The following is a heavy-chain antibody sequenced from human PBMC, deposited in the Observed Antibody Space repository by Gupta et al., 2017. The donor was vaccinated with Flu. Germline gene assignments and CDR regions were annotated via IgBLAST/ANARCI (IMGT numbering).Heavy chain of an antibody. Sequence: QVHLVESGGGVVPPGRSLRLSCAASGFSFSDSGIHWVRQAPGKGLEWVAVIWFDGSTIFYGDSVKGRFTISRDNSNNTVYLQMNSLRVDDTAVYFCARREGSAWYEGIDFWGQGTRVTVSS. CDR2: IWFDGSTI. V-gene: IGHV3-33*01. CDR1: GFSFSDSG. CDR3: ARREGSAWYEGIDF. J-gene: IGHJ4*02. D-gene: IGHD6-19*01.